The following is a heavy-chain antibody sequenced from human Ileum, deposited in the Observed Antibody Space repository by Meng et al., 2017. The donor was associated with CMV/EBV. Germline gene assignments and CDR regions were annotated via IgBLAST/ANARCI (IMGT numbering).Heavy chain of an antibody. J-gene: IGHJ2*01. CDR2: MFYRGNT. Sequence: QLQESGPGLVKPSETLYPTCTVAGGSISNGNFYWGWIRQPPGKELELIGSMFYRGNTYYNPSLRSRVTISLDTSKDQFSLRLTSVTGADTAVYYCARMTLYWYFDLWGRGSLVTVSS. V-gene: IGHV4-39*07. CDR3: ARMTLYWYFDL. CDR1: GGSISNGNFY. D-gene: IGHD2-21*02.